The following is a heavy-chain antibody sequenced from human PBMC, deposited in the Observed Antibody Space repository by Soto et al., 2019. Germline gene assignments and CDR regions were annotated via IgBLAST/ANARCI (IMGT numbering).Heavy chain of an antibody. CDR3: AXSIYYYDSSGYQYYFDY. D-gene: IGHD3-22*01. CDR1: GYTFTSYA. Sequence: AAVKVSCKASGYTFTSYAMHWVRQAPGQRLEWMGWINAGNGNTKYSQKFQGRVTITRDTSASTAYMELSSLRSEDTAVYYCAXSIYYYDSSGYQYYFDYWGQGTLVTVSS. J-gene: IGHJ4*02. CDR2: INAGNGNT. V-gene: IGHV1-3*01.